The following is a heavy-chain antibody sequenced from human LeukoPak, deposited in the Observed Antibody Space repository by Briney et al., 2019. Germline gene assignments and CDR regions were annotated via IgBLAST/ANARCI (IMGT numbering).Heavy chain of an antibody. CDR1: GYIFTSYG. CDR3: ARSPNPNLGYCSGGSCYSYYYYMDV. V-gene: IGHV1-18*01. J-gene: IGHJ6*03. CDR2: ISAYNGNT. Sequence: ASVKVSCKTSGYIFTSYGISWVRQAPGQGLEWMGWISAYNGNTNYAQKLQGRVTMTTDTSTSTGYMELRSLRSDDTAVYYCARSPNPNLGYCSGGSCYSYYYYMDVWGKGTTVTISS. D-gene: IGHD2-15*01.